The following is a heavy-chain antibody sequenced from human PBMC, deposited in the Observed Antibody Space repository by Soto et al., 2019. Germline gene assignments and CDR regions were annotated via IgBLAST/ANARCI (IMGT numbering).Heavy chain of an antibody. CDR1: GGSISSGDYY. CDR3: ARSYYDSSGYYHFDY. V-gene: IGHV4-30-4*01. Sequence: SETLSLTCTVPGGSISSGDYYWSWIRQPPGKGLEWIGYIYYSGSTYYNPSLKSRVTISVDTSKNQFSLKLSSVTAADTAVYYCARSYYDSSGYYHFDYWGQGTLVTVSS. D-gene: IGHD3-22*01. CDR2: IYYSGST. J-gene: IGHJ4*02.